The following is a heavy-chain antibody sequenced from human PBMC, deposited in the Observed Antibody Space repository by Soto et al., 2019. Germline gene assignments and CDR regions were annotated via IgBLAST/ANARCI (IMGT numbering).Heavy chain of an antibody. Sequence: ASGKGSCKASGYTFSGYDIHWVRQAPGQGLECMGWINPNSGGTNYAQKFQGWVTMTRDTSISTAYMELSRLRSDDTAVYYCARGYCSGGRCYWGDYYYGMDVWGQGTTVTVSS. CDR2: INPNSGGT. CDR3: ARGYCSGGRCYWGDYYYGMDV. CDR1: GYTFSGYD. D-gene: IGHD2-15*01. V-gene: IGHV1-2*04. J-gene: IGHJ6*02.